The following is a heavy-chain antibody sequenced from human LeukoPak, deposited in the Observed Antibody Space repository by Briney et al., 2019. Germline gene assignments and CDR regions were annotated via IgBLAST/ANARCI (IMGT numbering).Heavy chain of an antibody. CDR2: NYYSGGT. J-gene: IGHJ4*02. CDR3: ARDGLYDSSGYYMDS. Sequence: PSETLSLTCTVSGGAISSYYWSWIRQPPGEGREWIGYNYYSGGTKYNPSLMSRVTISVARAQNQYALSLSSVTAADTAVYYCARDGLYDSSGYYMDSWGQGTLVIVSS. CDR1: GGAISSYY. V-gene: IGHV4-59*01. D-gene: IGHD3-22*01.